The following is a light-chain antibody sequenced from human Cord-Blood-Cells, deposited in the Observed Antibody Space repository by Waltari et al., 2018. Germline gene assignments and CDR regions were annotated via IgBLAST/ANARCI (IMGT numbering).Light chain of an antibody. CDR2: DAS. J-gene: IGKJ4*02. Sequence: IVLTQSPATLSLSPGERATLPCRASQSVSSHLAWYQQKTGQAPRLLIYDASNRATSIPARFSVSASGTDFSRTISSLEPEDFAVYNCKQRSNWPPLTIGGGTNVEIK. V-gene: IGKV3-11*01. CDR3: KQRSNWPPLT. CDR1: QSVSSH.